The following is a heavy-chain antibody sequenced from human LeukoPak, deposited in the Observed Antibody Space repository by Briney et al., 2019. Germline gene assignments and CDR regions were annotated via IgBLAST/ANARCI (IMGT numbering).Heavy chain of an antibody. CDR1: GGSISSSSYY. D-gene: IGHD3-3*01. CDR3: ARDGLTLSYYDFWSGYNYFDY. CDR2: IYYSGST. Sequence: SETLSLTCTVSGGSISSSSYYWGWIRQPPGKGLEWIGSIYYSGSTYYNPSLKSRVTISVDTSKNQFSLKLSSVTAADTAVYYCARDGLTLSYYDFWSGYNYFDYWGQGTLVTVSS. V-gene: IGHV4-39*07. J-gene: IGHJ4*02.